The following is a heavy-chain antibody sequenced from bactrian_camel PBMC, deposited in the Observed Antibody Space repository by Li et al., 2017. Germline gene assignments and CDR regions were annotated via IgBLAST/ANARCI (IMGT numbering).Heavy chain of an antibody. D-gene: IGHD1*01. V-gene: IGHV3S53*01. J-gene: IGHJ7*01. Sequence: VQLVESGGGSAQTGGSLRLSCVASGNTGSPWLLGWFRQAPGKEREGIACIGIHGHTTYAGSVQGRFTVSQDNANNTLYLQMDSLRPEDTAMYYCASGPWGYCTRTKWEGGMNNWGKGTQVTVS. CDR1: GNTGSPWL. CDR2: IGIHGHT.